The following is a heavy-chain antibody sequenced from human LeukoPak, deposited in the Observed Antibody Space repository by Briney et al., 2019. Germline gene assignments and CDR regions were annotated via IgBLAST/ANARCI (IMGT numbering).Heavy chain of an antibody. Sequence: SETLSLTCTVSGGSISSYYWSWIRQPPGKGLEWIGYIYYSGSTNYNPSLKSRVTISVDTSKNQFSLKLSSVTAADTAVYYCARVVAGTSYFDYWGRGTLVTVSS. CDR1: GGSISSYY. V-gene: IGHV4-59*01. J-gene: IGHJ4*02. CDR3: ARVVAGTSYFDY. CDR2: IYYSGST. D-gene: IGHD6-19*01.